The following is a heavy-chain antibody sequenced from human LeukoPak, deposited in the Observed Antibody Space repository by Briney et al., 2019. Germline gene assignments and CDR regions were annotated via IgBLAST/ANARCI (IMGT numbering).Heavy chain of an antibody. J-gene: IGHJ3*02. CDR3: ARGFKDYYDSSGYYSDAFDI. D-gene: IGHD3-22*01. V-gene: IGHV1-8*01. CDR2: MNPNSGNT. CDR1: GYTFTNFA. Sequence: ASVKVSCKASGYTFTNFAINWVRQAPGQGLEWMGWMNPNSGNTGYAQKFQGRVTMTRNTSISTAYMELSSLRSEDTAVYYCARGFKDYYDSSGYYSDAFDIWGQGTMVTVSS.